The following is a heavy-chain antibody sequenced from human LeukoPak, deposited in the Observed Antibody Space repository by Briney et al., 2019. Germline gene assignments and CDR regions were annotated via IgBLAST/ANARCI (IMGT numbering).Heavy chain of an antibody. D-gene: IGHD6-13*01. V-gene: IGHV3-23*01. CDR3: AKGTGLYSSSWSDY. CDR2: ISGSGGST. CDR1: GFTFSSYT. Sequence: GGSLRLSCAVSGFTFSSYTMSWVRQAPGKGLEWVSAISGSGGSTYYADSVKGRFTISRDNSKNTLYLQMNSLRAEDTAVYYCAKGTGLYSSSWSDYWGQGTLVTVSS. J-gene: IGHJ4*02.